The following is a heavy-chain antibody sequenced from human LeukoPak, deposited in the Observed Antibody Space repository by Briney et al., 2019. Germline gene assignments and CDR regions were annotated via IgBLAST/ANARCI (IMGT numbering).Heavy chain of an antibody. V-gene: IGHV3-48*03. CDR1: GFTFSSYE. Sequence: GGSLRLSCAASGFTFSSYEMNWVRQAPGRGLEWVSYISSSGSTIYYADSVKGRFTISRDNARNSLYLQMNTLRAEDTAVYSCARGADGVSSNSRGWFDPWGQGTLVTVSS. CDR2: ISSSGSTI. CDR3: ARGADGVSSNSRGWFDP. J-gene: IGHJ5*02. D-gene: IGHD2-15*01.